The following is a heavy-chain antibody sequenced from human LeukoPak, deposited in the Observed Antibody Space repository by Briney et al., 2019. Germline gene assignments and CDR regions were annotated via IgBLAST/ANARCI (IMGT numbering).Heavy chain of an antibody. CDR3: ARVPTATRRFDP. CDR2: IIPIFGTA. Sequence: SVKVSCKASGGTFSSYAISWVRQAPGQGLEWMGGIIPIFGTANYAQKFQGRVTITADESTSTAYMELSSLRSEGTAVYYCARVPTATRRFDPWGQGTLVTVSS. D-gene: IGHD4-17*01. CDR1: GGTFSSYA. J-gene: IGHJ5*02. V-gene: IGHV1-69*13.